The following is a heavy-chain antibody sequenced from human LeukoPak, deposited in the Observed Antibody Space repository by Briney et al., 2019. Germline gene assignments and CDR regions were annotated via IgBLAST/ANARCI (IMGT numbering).Heavy chain of an antibody. CDR3: ARDNRNAFDI. CDR1: GGSISSSY. V-gene: IGHV4-59*01. Sequence: SETLSLTCTVSGGSISSSYWSWIRQPPGKGLEWIGYIYYSGSTNYNPSLKSRVTISVDMSKNQSSLKLSSVTAADTAVYYCARDNRNAFDIWGQGTVVTVSS. CDR2: IYYSGST. D-gene: IGHD1-14*01. J-gene: IGHJ3*02.